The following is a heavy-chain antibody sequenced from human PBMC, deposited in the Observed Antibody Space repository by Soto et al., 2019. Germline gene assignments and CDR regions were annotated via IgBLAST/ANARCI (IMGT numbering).Heavy chain of an antibody. CDR1: GYTFTSYG. J-gene: IGHJ5*02. CDR3: ARANLVSSGWYLSYNHIPNWFDP. D-gene: IGHD6-19*01. V-gene: IGHV1-18*01. Sequence: GASVKVSCKASGYTFTSYGISWVRQAPGQGLEWMGWISAYNGNTNYAQKLQGRVTMTTDTSTSTAYMELRSLRSDDTAVYYCARANLVSSGWYLSYNHIPNWFDPWGQGTLVTVSS. CDR2: ISAYNGNT.